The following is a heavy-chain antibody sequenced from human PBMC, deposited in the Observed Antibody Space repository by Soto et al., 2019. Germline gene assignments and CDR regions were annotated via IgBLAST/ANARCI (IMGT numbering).Heavy chain of an antibody. CDR3: ARDLSGRSFGHQGY. CDR1: GYTFVNYN. Sequence: ASVKVSCKTSGYTFVNYNLHWVRQAPGQGLEWMGIINPSGGGTNYAQKFQGRVTMTRDTSTSTVHMELSSLRFEDTAVYYCARDLSGRSFGHQGYWGQGTMVTVSS. CDR2: INPSGGGT. V-gene: IGHV1-46*01. D-gene: IGHD1-26*01. J-gene: IGHJ4*02.